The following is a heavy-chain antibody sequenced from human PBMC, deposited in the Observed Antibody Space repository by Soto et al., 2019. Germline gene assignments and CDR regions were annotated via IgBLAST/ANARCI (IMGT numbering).Heavy chain of an antibody. CDR3: ARQRRTYSSGSMVFDY. V-gene: IGHV4-39*01. CDR2: IYYSGST. Sequence: SETLSLTCTVSGGSISSSSYYWGWIRQPPGKGLEWIGSIYYSGSTYYNPSLKSRVTISVDTSKNQFSLKLSSVTAADTAVYYCARQRRTYSSGSMVFDYWGQGTLVTFSS. D-gene: IGHD6-19*01. J-gene: IGHJ4*02. CDR1: GGSISSSSYY.